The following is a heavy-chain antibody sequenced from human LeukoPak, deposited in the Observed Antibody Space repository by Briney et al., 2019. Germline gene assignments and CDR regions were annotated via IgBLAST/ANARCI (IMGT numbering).Heavy chain of an antibody. Sequence: ASVKVSCKASGGTFSSYAISWVRQAPGQGLEWMGGIIPIFGTANYAQKFQGRVTITADESTSTAYMELSSLRSEDMAVYYCARGYQLLYRNYYYYYYMDVWGKGTTVTVSS. CDR1: GGTFSSYA. J-gene: IGHJ6*03. CDR3: ARGYQLLYRNYYYYYYMDV. V-gene: IGHV1-69*13. CDR2: IIPIFGTA. D-gene: IGHD2-2*02.